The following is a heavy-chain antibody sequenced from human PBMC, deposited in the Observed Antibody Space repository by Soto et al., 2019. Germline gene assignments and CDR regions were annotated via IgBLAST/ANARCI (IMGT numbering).Heavy chain of an antibody. CDR2: ISYDGSNK. CDR1: GFTFRSYA. D-gene: IGHD6-19*01. Sequence: QVQLVESGGGVVQPGRSLRLSCAASGFTFRSYAMHWVRQAPGKGLEWVAVISYDGSNKYYADSVKGRFTISRDNSKNTLYLQMNSLRAEDTAVYYCARESSGWSGNAFDIWGQGTMVTVSS. CDR3: ARESSGWSGNAFDI. V-gene: IGHV3-30-3*01. J-gene: IGHJ3*02.